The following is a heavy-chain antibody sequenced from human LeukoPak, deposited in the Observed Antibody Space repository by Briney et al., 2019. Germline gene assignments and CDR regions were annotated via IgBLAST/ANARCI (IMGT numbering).Heavy chain of an antibody. V-gene: IGHV3-30*02. J-gene: IGHJ2*01. CDR3: AKARGYYYGSSGWPWYFDL. Sequence: GGSLRLSCAASGFTFSSYGMHWVRQAPGKGLEWVAFIRYDGSNKYYADSVKGRFTISRDNSKNTLYLQMNSLRAEDTAVYYCAKARGYYYGSSGWPWYFDLWGRGTLVTVSS. D-gene: IGHD3-22*01. CDR2: IRYDGSNK. CDR1: GFTFSSYG.